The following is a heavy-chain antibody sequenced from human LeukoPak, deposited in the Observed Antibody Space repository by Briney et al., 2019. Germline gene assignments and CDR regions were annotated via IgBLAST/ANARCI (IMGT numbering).Heavy chain of an antibody. V-gene: IGHV3-15*07. D-gene: IGHD6-19*01. Sequence: KTGGSLRLSCTASGFTFTNAWMTWVRQSPGMGLEWVGRIKSKTNGGTSEYAAPVKGRFAISRDDSKNTLYLQMNSLKPEDTAMYYCTTHSVTVTGTHFWGQGALVTVSS. CDR2: IKSKTNGGTS. CDR1: GFTFTNAW. CDR3: TTHSVTVTGTHF. J-gene: IGHJ4*01.